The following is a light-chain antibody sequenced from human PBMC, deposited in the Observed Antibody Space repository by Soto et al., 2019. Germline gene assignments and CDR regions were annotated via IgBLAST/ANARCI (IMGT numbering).Light chain of an antibody. CDR2: GAS. Sequence: IVMTQSPATLSVSPGEIVTLSCTTSQSVSSHVAWYQQKPGQAPRLLLYGASARATGIPARFSGRGSGTDFTLTISSLQPEDFATYYCQQSYSSPSFGGGTKVDIK. V-gene: IGKV3-15*01. J-gene: IGKJ4*01. CDR1: QSVSSH. CDR3: QQSYSSPS.